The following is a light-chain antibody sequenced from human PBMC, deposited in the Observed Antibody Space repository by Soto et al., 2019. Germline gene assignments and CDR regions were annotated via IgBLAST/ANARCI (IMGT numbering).Light chain of an antibody. J-gene: IGLJ2*01. CDR3: SSYSGSSTLVV. Sequence: QSAVTQPASVSGSPGQSIAISCTGTSSDVGYNFVSWYQQHPGKAPKLVIYDVSIRPSGVSDRFSGSKSGNTASLTISGLQAEDEADYYCSSYSGSSTLVVFGGGTKLTVL. CDR1: SSDVGYNF. CDR2: DVS. V-gene: IGLV2-14*03.